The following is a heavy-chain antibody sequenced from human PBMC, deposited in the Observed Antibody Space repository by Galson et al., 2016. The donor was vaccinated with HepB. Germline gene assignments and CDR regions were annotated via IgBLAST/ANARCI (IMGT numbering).Heavy chain of an antibody. D-gene: IGHD3-3*01. CDR3: THSFWAECNNDY. CDR1: GFSLNTRGVG. CDR2: IYWDDDK. V-gene: IGHV2-5*02. J-gene: IGHJ4*02. Sequence: PALVKPTQALTLTCTFSGFSLNTRGVGVGWIRQPPGKALEWLALIYWDDDKFYSPSLKSRLTITKDTSKNQVVLTMTNMDPVDTATYYCTHSFWAECNNDYWGQGTLVTVSS.